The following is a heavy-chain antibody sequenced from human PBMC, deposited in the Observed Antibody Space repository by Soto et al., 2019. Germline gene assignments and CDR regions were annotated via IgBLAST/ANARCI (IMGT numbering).Heavy chain of an antibody. CDR1: GFSLSTSGVA. J-gene: IGHJ4*02. CDR2: YYWDDDK. Sequence: QITLKESGPALVKSTETLMLTCTFSGFSLSTSGVAVGWIRQPPGNALEWLAIYYWDDDKMYTSSLESRLTINKDTSKNQVVLTMTNMDPVDTATYYCAKASRYRTGSCGVGACYSFDYWGQGTLVAVSS. V-gene: IGHV2-5*02. D-gene: IGHD2-21*01. CDR3: AKASRYRTGSCGVGACYSFDY.